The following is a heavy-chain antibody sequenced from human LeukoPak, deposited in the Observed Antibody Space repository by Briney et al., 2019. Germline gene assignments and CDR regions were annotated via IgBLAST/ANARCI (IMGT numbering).Heavy chain of an antibody. D-gene: IGHD3-9*01. CDR1: GFTFSDYY. CDR3: ATNYDILTGSPKDDAFDI. CDR2: VSSSSSYT. V-gene: IGHV3-11*03. Sequence: GGSLRLSCAASGFTFSDYYMNWIRQAPGKGLEWVSYVSSSSSYTNYADSVKGRFTISRDNAKNSLYLQMNSLRAEDTAVYYCATNYDILTGSPKDDAFDIWGQGTMVTVSS. J-gene: IGHJ3*02.